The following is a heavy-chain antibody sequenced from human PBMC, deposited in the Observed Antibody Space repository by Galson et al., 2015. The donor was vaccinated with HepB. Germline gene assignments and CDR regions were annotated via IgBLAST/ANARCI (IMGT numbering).Heavy chain of an antibody. CDR2: ISGSGGST. CDR3: AKVSSQQWLVPFDS. Sequence: SLRLSCAASGFTFSSYAMSWVRQAPGKGLEWVSGISGSGGSTYYADSVKGRFTISRDNSKNTLYLQMNTLRAEDTAVYYCAKVSSQQWLVPFDSWGQGTLVTVSS. J-gene: IGHJ4*02. CDR1: GFTFSSYA. V-gene: IGHV3-23*01. D-gene: IGHD6-19*01.